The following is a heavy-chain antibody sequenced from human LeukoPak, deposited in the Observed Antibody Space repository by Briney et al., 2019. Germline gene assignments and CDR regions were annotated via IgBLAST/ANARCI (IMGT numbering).Heavy chain of an antibody. D-gene: IGHD3-9*01. CDR3: ARPNSKLRYFDWAPGAFDI. CDR1: GYTFTAYY. J-gene: IGHJ3*02. V-gene: IGHV1-2*02. CDR2: INPNSGDT. Sequence: AASVRVSCKASGYTFTAYYMHWVRQAPGQGLEWMGWINPNSGDTKIAQKFQGRVTMTRDTSISTAYMELSRLRSDDTAGYYCARPNSKLRYFDWAPGAFDIWGQGTMVTVSS.